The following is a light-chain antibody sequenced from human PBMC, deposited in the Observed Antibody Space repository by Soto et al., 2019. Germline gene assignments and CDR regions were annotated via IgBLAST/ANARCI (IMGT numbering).Light chain of an antibody. Sequence: QSALTQPPSASGSPGQSVAISCTGTSMNVGGYNYVSWYQQHPGKAPKLMIYEVNKRPSGVPDRFSGSKSGNTASLTVSGLQAEDEADYYCSSYAGSSNVFGTGTKLTVL. CDR1: SMNVGGYNY. CDR3: SSYAGSSNV. V-gene: IGLV2-8*01. J-gene: IGLJ1*01. CDR2: EVN.